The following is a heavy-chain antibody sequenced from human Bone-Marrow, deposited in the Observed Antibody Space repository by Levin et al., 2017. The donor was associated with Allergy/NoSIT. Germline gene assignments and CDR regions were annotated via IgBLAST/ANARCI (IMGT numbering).Heavy chain of an antibody. V-gene: IGHV1-2*06. Sequence: ASVKVSCKASGYTFTGNYIHWVRQAPGQGLEWMGRMNPASGGTNSPQKFQGRVTMTRDTSISTAYMELSRLRSDDTAVYYCAREALRSGYYDDYWGQGTLVTVSS. D-gene: IGHD3-3*01. CDR3: AREALRSGYYDDY. CDR2: MNPASGGT. J-gene: IGHJ4*02. CDR1: GYTFTGNY.